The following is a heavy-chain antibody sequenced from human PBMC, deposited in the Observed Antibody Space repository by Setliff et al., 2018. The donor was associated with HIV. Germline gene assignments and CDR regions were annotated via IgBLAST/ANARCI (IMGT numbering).Heavy chain of an antibody. CDR2: ISFRGST. V-gene: IGHV4-39*07. D-gene: IGHD2-15*01. CDR3: VVYFGGNGGRGL. Sequence: SETLSLTCAVSGDSASGPNYNWGWIRQPPGKGLEWIGTISFRGSTSYNPSLKSRVTISLDTSTNQFSLRLNSVTAADTAHSFGVVYFGGNGGRGLWGQGTLVTASS. J-gene: IGHJ4*02. CDR1: GDSASGPNYN.